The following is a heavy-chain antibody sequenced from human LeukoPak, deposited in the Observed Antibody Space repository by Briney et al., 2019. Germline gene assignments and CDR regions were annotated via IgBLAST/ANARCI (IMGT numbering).Heavy chain of an antibody. V-gene: IGHV1-8*03. Sequence: ASVKVSCKASGYTFTSYDINWVRQATGQGLEWMGWMNPNSGNTGYAQKFQGRVTITRNTSISTAYMELSSLRSEDTAVYYCARGVRYYYDSSGCNPFDYWGQGTLVTVSS. D-gene: IGHD3-22*01. CDR3: ARGVRYYYDSSGCNPFDY. CDR1: GYTFTSYD. J-gene: IGHJ4*02. CDR2: MNPNSGNT.